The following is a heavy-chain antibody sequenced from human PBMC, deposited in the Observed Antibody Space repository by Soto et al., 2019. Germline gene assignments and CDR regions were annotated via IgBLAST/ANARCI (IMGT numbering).Heavy chain of an antibody. J-gene: IGHJ6*02. CDR1: GFTFSDSY. CDR3: ARVSWREKYGMDV. Sequence: VGSLRLPCAASGFTFSDSYMSWIRQAPGKGLEWISYITFSGNTVYYADSLKGRFTISRDNAKNSLYLQMNRLRAEDTAVYYCARVSWREKYGMDVWGQGTTVTVSS. CDR2: ITFSGNTV. V-gene: IGHV3-11*01.